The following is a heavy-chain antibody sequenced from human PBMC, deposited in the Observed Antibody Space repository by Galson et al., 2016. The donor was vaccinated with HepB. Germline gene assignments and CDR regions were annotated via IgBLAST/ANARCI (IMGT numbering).Heavy chain of an antibody. J-gene: IGHJ4*02. CDR2: IYSGGST. D-gene: IGHD6-19*01. Sequence: SLRLSCAASGFSFSNAWMTWVRQAPGKGLEWVSVIYSGGSTYYADSVKGRFTFSRDNSKNTLYLQMNYLRDEDTAVYYCARHRGWYGEGFFDDWGQGTLVTVSS. V-gene: IGHV3-66*04. CDR1: GFSFSNAW. CDR3: ARHRGWYGEGFFDD.